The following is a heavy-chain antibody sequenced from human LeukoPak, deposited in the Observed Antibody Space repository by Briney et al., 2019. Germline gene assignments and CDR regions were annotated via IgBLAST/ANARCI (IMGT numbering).Heavy chain of an antibody. D-gene: IGHD2-15*01. V-gene: IGHV3-30*02. CDR2: IRYDGSNK. CDR1: GFTFSSYG. J-gene: IGHJ6*03. CDR3: ARGPDIVVVYYYMDV. Sequence: GGSLRLSCAASGFTFSSYGMHWVRQAPGKGLEWVAFIRYDGSNKYYADSVRGRFTISRDDAKNSLYLQMNSLRAEDTAVYYCARGPDIVVVYYYMDVWGKGTTVTVSS.